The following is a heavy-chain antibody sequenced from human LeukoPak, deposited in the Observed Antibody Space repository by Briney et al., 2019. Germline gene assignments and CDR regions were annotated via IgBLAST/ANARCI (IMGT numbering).Heavy chain of an antibody. Sequence: RSETLSLTCTVSGGSISSYYWSWIRQSPGKGLEWIGYIYSSGSTNYNPSLKSRVTISVDTSKNQFSLKLSSVTAADTAVYYCASLVSGSFDCWGQGTLVTVSS. J-gene: IGHJ4*02. CDR2: IYSSGST. V-gene: IGHV4-59*01. CDR1: GGSISSYY. CDR3: ASLVSGSFDC. D-gene: IGHD6-19*01.